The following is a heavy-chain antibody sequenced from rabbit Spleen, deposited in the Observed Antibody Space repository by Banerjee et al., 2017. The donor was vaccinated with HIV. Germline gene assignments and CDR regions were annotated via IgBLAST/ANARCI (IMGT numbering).Heavy chain of an antibody. CDR1: GFTLSNYW. V-gene: IGHV1S45*01. CDR2: INIVTGKS. J-gene: IGHJ4*01. D-gene: IGHD1-1*01. CDR3: ARDLVAVIGWNFNL. Sequence: QEQLVESGGGLVQPEGSLTLTCTASGFTLSNYWMCWVRQAPGKGLEWIACINIVTGKSVYASWAKGRFTMSRTSSTTVTLQMTSLTAADTATYFCARDLVAVIGWNFNLWGPGTLVTVS.